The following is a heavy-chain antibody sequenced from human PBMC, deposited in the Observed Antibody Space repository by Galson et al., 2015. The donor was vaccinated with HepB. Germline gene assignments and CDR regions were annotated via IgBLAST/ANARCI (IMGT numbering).Heavy chain of an antibody. CDR2: INSDETDT. D-gene: IGHD2-15*01. Sequence: SLRLSCAAPGFTFSGNWMHWIRQAPGKGLVWVSQINSDETDTRYADSVKGRFTISRDNAKNTLYLLMNRLRSEDTAVYYCGEDTGYWGQGTLVIVSS. V-gene: IGHV3-74*01. CDR3: GEDTGY. J-gene: IGHJ4*02. CDR1: GFTFSGNW.